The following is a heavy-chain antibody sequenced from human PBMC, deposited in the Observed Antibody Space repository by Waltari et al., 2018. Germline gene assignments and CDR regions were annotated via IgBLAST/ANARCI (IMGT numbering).Heavy chain of an antibody. CDR1: GFTVSSNY. CDR3: ARDLSSCGPSHYDAFDI. Sequence: EVQLVESGGGLIQPGGSLRLSCAASGFTVSSNYMSWVRQAPGKGLEWVSVIYRGGSIYDADSVKGRFTSSRDNSKSTLYLQMNSLIAEDTAVYYCARDLSSCGPSHYDAFDIWGQGTMVTVSS. CDR2: IYRGGSI. V-gene: IGHV3-53*01. J-gene: IGHJ3*02. D-gene: IGHD6-19*01.